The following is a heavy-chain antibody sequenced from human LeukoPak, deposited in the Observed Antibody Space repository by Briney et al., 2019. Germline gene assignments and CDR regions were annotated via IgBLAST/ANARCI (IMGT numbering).Heavy chain of an antibody. Sequence: PGGSLRLSCAASGFTFSSYWMSWVRQAPGKGLEWVANIKQDGSEKYYVDSVKGRFTISRDSAKNSLYLQMNSLRAEDTAVYYCARVYYDSSGYYLFFDYWGQGTLVTVSS. CDR1: GFTFSSYW. D-gene: IGHD3-22*01. CDR2: IKQDGSEK. J-gene: IGHJ4*02. V-gene: IGHV3-7*01. CDR3: ARVYYDSSGYYLFFDY.